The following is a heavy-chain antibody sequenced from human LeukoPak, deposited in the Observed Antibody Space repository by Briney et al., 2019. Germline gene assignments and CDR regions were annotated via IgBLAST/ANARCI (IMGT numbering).Heavy chain of an antibody. Sequence: GGSLRLSCAASGFTFSDFYMSWLRQTPGKGLEGGSYISCSGTAIDYADSVKGLFTISRDSTEDSVFLQMHTVSGGDTAVYYCAKGHTYGMTWGEGTLATVSS. J-gene: IGHJ1*01. CDR2: ISCSGTAI. CDR1: GFTFSDFY. D-gene: IGHD4-17*01. V-gene: IGHV3-11*01. CDR3: AKGHTYGMT.